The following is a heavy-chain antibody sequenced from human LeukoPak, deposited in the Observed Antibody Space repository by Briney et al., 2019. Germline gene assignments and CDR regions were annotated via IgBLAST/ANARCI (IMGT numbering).Heavy chain of an antibody. J-gene: IGHJ4*02. CDR3: ARVPLDIVVVPAAIVTPDY. V-gene: IGHV3-21*01. CDR2: ISSSSCYI. D-gene: IGHD2-2*02. CDR1: GFTFSIYS. Sequence: PGGSLRLSCAVSGFTFSIYSMNWVRQAPGKGLEWVASISSSSCYIHYADSVKGRFTISRDNAKNSLYLHMNSLRAEDTAVYYCARVPLDIVVVPAAIVTPDYWGQGTLVTVSS.